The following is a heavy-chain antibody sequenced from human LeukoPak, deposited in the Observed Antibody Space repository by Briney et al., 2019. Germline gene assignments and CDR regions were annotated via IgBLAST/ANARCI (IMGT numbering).Heavy chain of an antibody. D-gene: IGHD1-26*01. J-gene: IGHJ4*02. CDR2: IYTGDSYT. CDR1: GYKFTSYW. V-gene: IGHV5-51*01. CDR3: ARHQTRRVGATTIYYFDY. Sequence: GASLKISCQGAGYKFTSYWIGWVRQRPGKGVEWMGIIYTGDSYTTYSPSFQGQVTLSADNSISTAYLQWSSLKASDTAMYYCARHQTRRVGATTIYYFDYWGQGTLVTVSS.